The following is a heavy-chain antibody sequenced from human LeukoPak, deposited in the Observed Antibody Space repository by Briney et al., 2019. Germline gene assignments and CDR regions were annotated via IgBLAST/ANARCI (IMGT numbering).Heavy chain of an antibody. CDR3: ARERAYSSSWYPFDP. J-gene: IGHJ5*02. V-gene: IGHV4-39*02. D-gene: IGHD6-13*01. Sequence: SETLSLTCTVSGGSISSSSYYWGWIRQPPGKGLEWIGSIYYSGSTYYNPSLKSRVTISVDTSKNQFSLKLSSVTAADTAVYYCARERAYSSSWYPFDPWGQGTLVTVSS. CDR2: IYYSGST. CDR1: GGSISSSSYY.